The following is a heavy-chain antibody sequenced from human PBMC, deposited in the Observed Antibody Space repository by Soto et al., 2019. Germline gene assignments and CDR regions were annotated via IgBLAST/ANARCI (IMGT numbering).Heavy chain of an antibody. V-gene: IGHV3-21*01. D-gene: IGHD3-3*01. Sequence: AGGSLRLACASSVFTFSNYSMNWVRQAPGKGLEWVSSISSSSSYIYYADSVKGRFTISRDNAKNSLYLQMNSLRAEDTAVYYCARDANYDFWSGYSIQNWFDPWGQGTLVTVSS. J-gene: IGHJ5*02. CDR2: ISSSSSYI. CDR1: VFTFSNYS. CDR3: ARDANYDFWSGYSIQNWFDP.